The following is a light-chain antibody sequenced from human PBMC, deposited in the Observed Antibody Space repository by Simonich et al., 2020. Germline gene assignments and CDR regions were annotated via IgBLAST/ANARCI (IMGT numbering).Light chain of an antibody. CDR2: EDN. J-gene: IGLJ3*02. Sequence: NFMLTQPHSVSESPGKTVTISCTRSSGSIASNYVQWYQQRPGIAPTTVIYEDNQSPSGVPDRFSGSIDSSSNSASLTISGLKTEDEADYYCQSYDSSNRVFGGGTKLTVL. V-gene: IGLV6-57*03. CDR1: SGSIASNY. CDR3: QSYDSSNRV.